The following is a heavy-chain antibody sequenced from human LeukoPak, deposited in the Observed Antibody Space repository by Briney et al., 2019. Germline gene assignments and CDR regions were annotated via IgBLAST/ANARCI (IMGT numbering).Heavy chain of an antibody. CDR2: IYYSGST. J-gene: IGHJ6*02. V-gene: IGHV4-59*12. D-gene: IGHD1-26*01. CDR3: AREKGGSYYGYYYGMDV. Sequence: NPSETLSLTCTVSGGSISSYYWSWIRQPPGKGLEWIGYIYYSGSTNYNPSLKSRVTMSVDTSKNQFSLKLNSVTAADTAVYYCAREKGGSYYGYYYGMDVWGQGTTVTVSS. CDR1: GGSISSYY.